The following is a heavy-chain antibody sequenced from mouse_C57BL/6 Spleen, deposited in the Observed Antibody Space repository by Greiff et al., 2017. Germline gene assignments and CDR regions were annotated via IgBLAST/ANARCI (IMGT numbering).Heavy chain of an antibody. J-gene: IGHJ4*01. V-gene: IGHV14-3*01. Sequence: EVQLQQSVAELVRPGASVKLSCTASGFNIKNTYMHWVKQRPEQGLEWIGRIDPANGNPKYAQKFQGKATITADTSSNTAYLQLSSLTSEDTAIYYCAREPGILTTRSYARVYWGQGTSVTVSS. CDR2: IDPANGNP. D-gene: IGHD2-13*01. CDR1: GFNIKNTY. CDR3: AREPGILTTRSYARVY.